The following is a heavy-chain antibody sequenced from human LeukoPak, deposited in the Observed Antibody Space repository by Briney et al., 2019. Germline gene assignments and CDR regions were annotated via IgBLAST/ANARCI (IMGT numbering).Heavy chain of an antibody. Sequence: GRSLRLSCAASGFIFNNYALHWVRQAPGKGLEWVAVISYDGSKIYYSDSVNGRFTISRDNSKNTLYLQMNSLRAEDTAVYYCARGGTTLGRIREYFPHWGQGTLVIVS. V-gene: IGHV3-30*04. CDR1: GFIFNNYA. CDR2: ISYDGSKI. J-gene: IGHJ1*01. D-gene: IGHD1-1*01. CDR3: ARGGTTLGRIREYFPH.